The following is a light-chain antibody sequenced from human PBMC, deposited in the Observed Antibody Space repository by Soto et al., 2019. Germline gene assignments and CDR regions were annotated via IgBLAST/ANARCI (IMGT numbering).Light chain of an antibody. Sequence: DIDMTQAPSSLSASVGDSIAITCRASQSISSYLNWYQQKPGKAPKLLISAASILQSGVPSRFSGSGSGTDFTLTISNLQPEDFAGYYCQQTYSSPITFGQGTRLEIK. CDR3: QQTYSSPIT. J-gene: IGKJ5*01. CDR2: AAS. V-gene: IGKV1-39*01. CDR1: QSISSY.